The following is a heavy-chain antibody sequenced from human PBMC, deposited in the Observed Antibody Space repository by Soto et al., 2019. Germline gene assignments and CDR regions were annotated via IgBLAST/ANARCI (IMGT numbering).Heavy chain of an antibody. CDR3: ALAYYGGYSRFDF. CDR1: GGSISTYD. J-gene: IGHJ4*02. D-gene: IGHD4-17*01. V-gene: IGHV4-59*01. Sequence: SETLSLTCAASGGSISTYDWNWIRHPPGKGLEWIGYVSDSGSSKYNPSPKRRVTMSEDTSKNEVGLRLRSVAAADSAVYYCALAYYGGYSRFDFWGQGTLVTVSS. CDR2: VSDSGSS.